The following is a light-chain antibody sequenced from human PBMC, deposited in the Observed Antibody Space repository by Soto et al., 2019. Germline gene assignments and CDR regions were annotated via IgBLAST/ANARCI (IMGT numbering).Light chain of an antibody. J-gene: IGKJ1*01. V-gene: IGKV1-5*03. CDR2: KAS. Sequence: DIQMTQSPSTLSSSVGDIVTITCRSSQSISSWLAWYQQKPGKAPKLLIYKASSLESGVPSRFSGSGSGTEFTLTISSLQPDDFETYYCQQYNSATWTFGQGTKVDIK. CDR3: QQYNSATWT. CDR1: QSISSW.